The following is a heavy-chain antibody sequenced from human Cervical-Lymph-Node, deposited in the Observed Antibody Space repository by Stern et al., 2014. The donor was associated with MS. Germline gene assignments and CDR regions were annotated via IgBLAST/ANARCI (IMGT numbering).Heavy chain of an antibody. CDR1: GFTFSSYA. CDR3: AKVVGFGELLFDY. J-gene: IGHJ4*02. V-gene: IGHV3-23*04. CDR2: ISGSGGST. D-gene: IGHD3-10*01. Sequence: EVHLVESGGGLVQPGGSLRLSCAASGFTFSSYAMSWVRQAPGKGLEWASAISGSGGSTYYADSVKGRFTISRDNSKNTLYLQMNSLRAEDTAVYYCAKVVGFGELLFDYWGQGTLVTVSS.